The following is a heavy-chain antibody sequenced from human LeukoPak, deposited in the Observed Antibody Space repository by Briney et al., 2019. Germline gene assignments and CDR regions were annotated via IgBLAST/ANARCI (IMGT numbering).Heavy chain of an antibody. Sequence: GGSLRLSCAASGFTFSSYSMNWVRQAPGKGLEWVSSISSSSSYIYYADSVKGRFAISRDNSKNTLYLQMNSLRAEDTAVYYCARVMGRYCSSTSCYVDYWGQGTLVTVSS. D-gene: IGHD2-2*01. V-gene: IGHV3-21*01. CDR3: ARVMGRYCSSTSCYVDY. CDR1: GFTFSSYS. CDR2: ISSSSSYI. J-gene: IGHJ4*02.